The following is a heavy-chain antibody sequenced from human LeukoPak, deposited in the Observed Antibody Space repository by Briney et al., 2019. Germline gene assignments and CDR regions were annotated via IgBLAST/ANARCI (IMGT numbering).Heavy chain of an antibody. CDR3: ARDGGSYYYDGSGYFDY. CDR1: GGSISSYY. J-gene: IGHJ4*02. CDR2: IYYSGST. D-gene: IGHD3-22*01. Sequence: SETLSLTCTVSGGSISSYYWSWIRQPPGKGLEWIGYIYYSGSTNYNPSLKSRVTISVDTSKNQFSLKLSSVTAADTAIYYCARDGGSYYYDGSGYFDYWGQGTLVTVSS. V-gene: IGHV4-59*01.